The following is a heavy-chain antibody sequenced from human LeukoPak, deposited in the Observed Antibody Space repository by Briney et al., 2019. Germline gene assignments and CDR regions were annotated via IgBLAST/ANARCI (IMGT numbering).Heavy chain of an antibody. V-gene: IGHV4-34*01. J-gene: IGHJ6*03. CDR1: GYSISSGYY. CDR2: INHSGST. D-gene: IGHD3-10*01. Sequence: PSETLSLTCAVSGYSISSGYYWSWIRQPPGKGLEWIGEINHSGSTNYNPSLKSRVTISVDTSKNQFSLKLSSVTAADTAVYYCARSGGVYYYYYMDVWGKGTTVTVSS. CDR3: ARSGGVYYYYYMDV.